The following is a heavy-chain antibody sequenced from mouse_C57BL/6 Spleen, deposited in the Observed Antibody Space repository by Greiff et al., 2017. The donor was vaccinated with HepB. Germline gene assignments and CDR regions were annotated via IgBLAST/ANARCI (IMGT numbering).Heavy chain of an antibody. V-gene: IGHV1-18*01. D-gene: IGHD1-2*01. J-gene: IGHJ2*01. CDR1: GYTFTDYN. Sequence: VQLQQSGPELVKPGASVKIPCKASGYTFTDYNMDWVKQSHGKSLEWIGDINPNNGGTIYNQKFKGKATLTVDKSSSTAYMELRSLTSEDTAVYYCARRDYDGLYYFDYWGQGTTLTVSS. CDR2: INPNNGGT. CDR3: ARRDYDGLYYFDY.